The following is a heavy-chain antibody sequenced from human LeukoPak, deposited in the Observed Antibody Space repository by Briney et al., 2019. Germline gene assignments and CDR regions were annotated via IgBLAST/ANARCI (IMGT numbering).Heavy chain of an antibody. J-gene: IGHJ3*02. Sequence: TSETLSLTCTVSGGSISSYYWSWIRQPPGKGLEWIGYMYYSGSTKYNPSLKSRVTISEDTSNNQFSLRLNSVTAADTAVYYCARWGGYNYAFDIWGQGTMVTVSS. D-gene: IGHD5-12*01. CDR1: GGSISSYY. V-gene: IGHV4-59*01. CDR3: ARWGGYNYAFDI. CDR2: MYYSGST.